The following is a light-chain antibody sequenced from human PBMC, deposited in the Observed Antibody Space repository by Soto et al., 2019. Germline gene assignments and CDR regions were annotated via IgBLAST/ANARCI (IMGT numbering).Light chain of an antibody. Sequence: QSVLTQPRSVSDSPGQSVAISCIGTSSDVGGYNLVSWYQQYPGKAPKLLIYDVNKRPSGVPDRFSGSKSGNTASLTISGLQAEDEADYYCCSYAGNFAYVFGTGTKVT. CDR1: SSDVGGYNL. CDR2: DVN. J-gene: IGLJ1*01. V-gene: IGLV2-11*01. CDR3: CSYAGNFAYV.